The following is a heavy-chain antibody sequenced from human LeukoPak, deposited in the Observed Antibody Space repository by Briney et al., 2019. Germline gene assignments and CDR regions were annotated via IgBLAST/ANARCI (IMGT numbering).Heavy chain of an antibody. Sequence: ASVKVSCTASGGTFSSYAISWVRQAPGQGLEWMGGIIPIFGTANYAQKFQGRVTITADESTSTAYMELSSLRSEDTAVYYCASSFTMVRGVIINWFDPWGQGTLVTVSS. J-gene: IGHJ5*02. D-gene: IGHD3-10*01. CDR1: GGTFSSYA. CDR3: ASSFTMVRGVIINWFDP. V-gene: IGHV1-69*01. CDR2: IIPIFGTA.